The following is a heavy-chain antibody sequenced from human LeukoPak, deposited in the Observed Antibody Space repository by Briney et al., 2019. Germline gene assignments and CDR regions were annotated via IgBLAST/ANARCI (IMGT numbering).Heavy chain of an antibody. CDR1: GGSISSYY. CDR2: IHYSGST. J-gene: IGHJ3*02. V-gene: IGHV4-39*01. CDR3: ATTTVTTRHAFDI. D-gene: IGHD4-17*01. Sequence: SETLSLTCTVSGGSISSYYWGWIRQPPGKGLEWIGSIHYSGSTYYNPSLKSRVTISVDTSKNQFSLKLSSVTAADTAVYYCATTTVTTRHAFDIWGQGTMVTVSS.